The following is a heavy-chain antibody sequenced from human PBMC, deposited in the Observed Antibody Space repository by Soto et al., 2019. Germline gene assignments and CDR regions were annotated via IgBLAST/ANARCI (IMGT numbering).Heavy chain of an antibody. Sequence: EVQLLESGGGLVQPGGSLRLSCAASGFTFSSYAMSWVRQAPGKGLKWVSAISGSGGSTYYADSVKGRFTISRDNSKNTLYLQMNSLRAEDTAVYYCAKDPEDFWSGMVYAFDIWGQGTMVTVSS. CDR1: GFTFSSYA. CDR2: ISGSGGST. V-gene: IGHV3-23*01. D-gene: IGHD3-3*01. CDR3: AKDPEDFWSGMVYAFDI. J-gene: IGHJ3*02.